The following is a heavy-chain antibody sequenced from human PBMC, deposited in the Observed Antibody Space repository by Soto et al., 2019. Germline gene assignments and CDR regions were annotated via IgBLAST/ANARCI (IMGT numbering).Heavy chain of an antibody. Sequence: EVQLVESGGGLVQPGGSLRLSCAASGFTVSSSYLYWVRQAPGMGLEWVSSIYKSGDTYYADSVKGRFTISRDNYKSTLSLQMNSLRAEDTAVYYCARGTVGTNPNWLGPWGQGTLVTVSS. CDR2: IYKSGDT. D-gene: IGHD1-26*01. J-gene: IGHJ5*02. CDR3: ARGTVGTNPNWLGP. V-gene: IGHV3-66*01. CDR1: GFTVSSSY.